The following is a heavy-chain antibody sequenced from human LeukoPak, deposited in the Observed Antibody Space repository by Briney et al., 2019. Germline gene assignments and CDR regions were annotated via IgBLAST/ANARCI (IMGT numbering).Heavy chain of an antibody. CDR2: SSANIGNT. CDR3: ARGRGTPVLTGYYEYYYYYMDV. V-gene: IGHV1-18*01. J-gene: IGHJ6*03. D-gene: IGHD3-9*01. CDR1: GSTFTSYG. Sequence: PSVKVTRKASGSTFTSYGISWVRQAPGQGLEWLGWSSANIGNTNYAQKLQGRVTMTTDTSTSTAYMELSSLRSEDTAVYYCARGRGTPVLTGYYEYYYYYMDVWGKGTTVTVSS.